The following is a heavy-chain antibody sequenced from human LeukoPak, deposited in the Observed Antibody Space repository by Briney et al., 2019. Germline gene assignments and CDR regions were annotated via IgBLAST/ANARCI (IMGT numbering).Heavy chain of an antibody. CDR2: IYYSGTT. J-gene: IGHJ4*02. D-gene: IGHD1-14*01. V-gene: IGHV4-39*02. CDR1: GGSISSSAYY. CDR3: ARLISSTGNFAY. Sequence: SETLSLTCTVSGGSISSSAYYWGWIRQPPGKGLEWIGSIYYSGTTYYNPSLKIRVTISVDTSKNHFSLKLSSVTAADTAVYYCARLISSTGNFAYWGQGTLVTVSS.